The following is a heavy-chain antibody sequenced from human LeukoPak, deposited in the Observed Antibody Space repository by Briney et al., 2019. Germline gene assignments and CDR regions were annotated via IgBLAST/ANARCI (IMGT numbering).Heavy chain of an antibody. CDR3: AKDEAQIQLWEAMDV. Sequence: GGSLRLSCGAYGFTFGRYDMHWVRQSTGRGLEWVAYIGTAGDTYYADSVKGRFTISRDNSKNTLYLQMNSLGAEDTAVYYCAKDEAQIQLWEAMDVWGQGTTVTVSS. V-gene: IGHV3-13*01. D-gene: IGHD5-18*01. J-gene: IGHJ6*02. CDR1: GFTFGRYD. CDR2: IGTAGDT.